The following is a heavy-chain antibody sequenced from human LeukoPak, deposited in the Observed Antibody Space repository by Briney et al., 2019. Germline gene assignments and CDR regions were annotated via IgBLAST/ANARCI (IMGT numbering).Heavy chain of an antibody. J-gene: IGHJ4*02. CDR1: GFTFSSYW. D-gene: IGHD6-13*01. CDR3: ARDILATSIAAPYY. Sequence: PGGSLRLSRVASGFTFSSYWMSWVRQPPGKGLEWIGSIFYSGRTYYNPSLKSRVTMSVDTSKNQFSLRLSSVNAADTAVYYCARDILATSIAAPYYWGQGTLVTVSS. V-gene: IGHV4-4*02. CDR2: IFYSGRT.